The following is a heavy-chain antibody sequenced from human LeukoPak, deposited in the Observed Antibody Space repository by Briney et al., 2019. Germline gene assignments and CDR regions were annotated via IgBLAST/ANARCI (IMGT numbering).Heavy chain of an antibody. V-gene: IGHV4-39*01. Sequence: SETLSLTCTVSGGSISSSSYYWCWIRQPPAKGLEWIGSIYYSGSTYYNPSLKSRITISVDMSKNQFSLKLSSVTAADTALYYCARHSGLRSPFDPWGQGTLVTVTS. CDR3: ARHSGLRSPFDP. D-gene: IGHD3-3*01. CDR1: GGSISSSSYY. J-gene: IGHJ5*02. CDR2: IYYSGST.